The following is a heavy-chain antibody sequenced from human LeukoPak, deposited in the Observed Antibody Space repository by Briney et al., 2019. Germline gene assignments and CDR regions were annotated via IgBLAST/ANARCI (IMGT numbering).Heavy chain of an antibody. CDR3: ARGTIYDSSPNY. CDR2: IYYSGST. Sequence: SSETLSLTCTVSGGSISSYYWSWIRQPPGKGLEWIGYIYYSGSTNYNPSLKSRVTISVDTSKNQFSLKLSSVTAADTAVYYCARGTIYDSSPNYWGQGTLVTVSS. V-gene: IGHV4-59*01. D-gene: IGHD3-22*01. J-gene: IGHJ4*02. CDR1: GGSISSYY.